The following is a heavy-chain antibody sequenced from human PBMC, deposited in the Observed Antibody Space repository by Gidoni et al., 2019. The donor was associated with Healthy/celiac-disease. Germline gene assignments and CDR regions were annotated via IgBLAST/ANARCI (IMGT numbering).Heavy chain of an antibody. CDR3: ARHDSSGPYYYYGMDV. J-gene: IGHJ6*02. Sequence: QLQLQESGPGLVKPSETLSLTCTVSGGSIRSRSSSWGWIRQPPVKGLEWIGSIYYSGSTYYNPSLKSRVTISVDTSKNQFSLKLSSVTAADTAVYYCARHDSSGPYYYYGMDVWGQGTTVTVSS. CDR1: GGSIRSRSSS. V-gene: IGHV4-39*01. D-gene: IGHD6-19*01. CDR2: IYYSGST.